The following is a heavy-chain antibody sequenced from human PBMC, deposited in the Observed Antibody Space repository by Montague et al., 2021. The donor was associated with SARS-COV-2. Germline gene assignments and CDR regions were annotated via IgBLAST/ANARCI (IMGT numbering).Heavy chain of an antibody. CDR3: ARICLHAGVAVADNFHY. CDR2: IDWDDDT. V-gene: IGHV2-70*01. CDR1: GFSLSTSGMC. D-gene: IGHD6-19*01. J-gene: IGHJ4*02. Sequence: PALVKPTQTLTLTCTFSGFSLSTSGMCVSWIRQPPGKALEWLALIDWDDDTYYSTSLKTRLTISKDTSKNQVVLTMTDMAPVDTATYYCARICLHAGVAVADNFHYWGQGTLVTVSS.